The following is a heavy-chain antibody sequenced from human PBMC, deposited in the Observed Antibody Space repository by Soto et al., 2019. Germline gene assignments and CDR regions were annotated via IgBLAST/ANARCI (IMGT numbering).Heavy chain of an antibody. CDR3: TTGALVVVVAATDY. CDR2: IKSKTDGGTT. CDR1: GFTFSNAW. D-gene: IGHD2-15*01. V-gene: IGHV3-15*01. Sequence: GGSLRLSCAASGFTFSNAWMSWVRQAPGKGLEWVGRIKSKTDGGTTDYAAPVKGRFTISRDDSKNTLYLQMNSLKTEDTAVYYCTTGALVVVVAATDYWGQGTLVTVSS. J-gene: IGHJ4*02.